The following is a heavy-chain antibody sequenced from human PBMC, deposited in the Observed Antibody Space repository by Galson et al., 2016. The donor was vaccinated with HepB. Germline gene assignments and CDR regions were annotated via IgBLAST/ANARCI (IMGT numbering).Heavy chain of an antibody. CDR3: ARGTTPAGRGFLTFDP. CDR1: GGSFSGYY. D-gene: IGHD6-13*01. V-gene: IGHV4-34*01. J-gene: IGHJ5*02. CDR2: VHYCGST. Sequence: SETLSLTCAVYGGSFSGYYWNWIRQPPGRGLEWIGEVHYCGSTNYHPSLKRRVTISIDTSTNQFSLKLNSVTAADTAVYYCARGTTPAGRGFLTFDPWGQGTLVTVSS.